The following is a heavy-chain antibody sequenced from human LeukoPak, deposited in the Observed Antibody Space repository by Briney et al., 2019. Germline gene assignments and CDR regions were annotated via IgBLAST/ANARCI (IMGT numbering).Heavy chain of an antibody. Sequence: HTGGSLRLSCAASGFTFSSYWMHWVRHAPGKGLVWVSRINSDGSSTSYADSVKGRFTISRDNAKNTLYLQMNSLRAEDTAVYYCARIPGYSYGNDGVDFDYWGQGTLVTVSS. J-gene: IGHJ4*02. CDR1: GFTFSSYW. V-gene: IGHV3-74*01. CDR3: ARIPGYSYGNDGVDFDY. CDR2: INSDGSST. D-gene: IGHD5-18*01.